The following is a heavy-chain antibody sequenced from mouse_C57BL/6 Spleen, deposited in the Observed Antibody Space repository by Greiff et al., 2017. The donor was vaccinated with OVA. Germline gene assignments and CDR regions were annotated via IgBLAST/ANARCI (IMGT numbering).Heavy chain of an antibody. Sequence: QVQLQQSGAELVRPGASVTLSCKASGYTFTDYEMHWVKQTPVHGLEWIGAIDPETGGTAYNQKFKGKAILTADKSSSTAYMELRSLTSEDSAVDYCTRRDYGSSAFAYWGQGTRVTVSA. J-gene: IGHJ3*01. CDR3: TRRDYGSSAFAY. CDR1: GYTFTDYE. D-gene: IGHD1-1*01. V-gene: IGHV1-15*01. CDR2: IDPETGGT.